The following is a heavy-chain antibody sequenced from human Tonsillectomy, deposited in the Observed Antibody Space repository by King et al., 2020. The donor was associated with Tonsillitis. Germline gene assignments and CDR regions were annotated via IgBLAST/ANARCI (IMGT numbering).Heavy chain of an antibody. CDR2: IYYSGST. CDR3: ASPYFGGCFWYYFGY. V-gene: IGHV4-39*07. CDR1: GGSISSSNYY. Sequence: MQLQESGPGLVKPSETLSLTCTVSGGSISSSNYYWAWIRQPPGKGLEWIGSIYYSGSTYYNPSLKSRVTISVDTSKNQFSLKLSSLTAADTAVYYCASPYFGGCFWYYFGYWGQGTLVTVSS. J-gene: IGHJ4*02. D-gene: IGHD3-3*01.